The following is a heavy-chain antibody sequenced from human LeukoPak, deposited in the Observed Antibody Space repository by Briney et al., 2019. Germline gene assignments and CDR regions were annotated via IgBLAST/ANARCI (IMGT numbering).Heavy chain of an antibody. CDR2: IFYSGNT. J-gene: IGHJ5*02. CDR3: ARTGDYSRSTGGWFDP. CDR1: GDSISSHY. V-gene: IGHV4-59*11. Sequence: PSATLSLTCTVFGDSISSHYWSWVRQAPGKGLEWIGYIFYSGNTNYSPSLKSRVTISIDTSKKQFSLRLTPVTTADTAVYFCARTGDYSRSTGGWFDPWGQGTLVTVSS. D-gene: IGHD4-11*01.